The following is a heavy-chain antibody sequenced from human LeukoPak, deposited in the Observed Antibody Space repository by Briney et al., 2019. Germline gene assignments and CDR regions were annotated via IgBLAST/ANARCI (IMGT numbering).Heavy chain of an antibody. CDR2: INSDGSST. V-gene: IGHV3-74*01. J-gene: IGHJ4*02. CDR1: GFTFSSYW. D-gene: IGHD3-3*01. CDR3: ARGESTIFGGHFDY. Sequence: GGSLRLSCAASGFTFSSYWMHWVRQAPGKGLVWVSRINSDGSSTSYADSVKGRFTISRDNAKNTLYLQMNSLRAEDTAVYYCARGESTIFGGHFDYWGQGTLVTVSS.